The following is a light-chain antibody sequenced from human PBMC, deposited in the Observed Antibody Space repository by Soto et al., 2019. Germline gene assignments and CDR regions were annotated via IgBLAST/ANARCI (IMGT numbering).Light chain of an antibody. CDR2: AAS. J-gene: IGKJ1*01. CDR3: QKYNSASRT. Sequence: DIQMTQSPSSLSASVGDRVTITCRASQGISNYVAWYQQKPGKVPKLLIYAASILQSGVPSRFSGSGSGTDFTLTISSLQPEDVATYYYQKYNSASRTFGQGTKVEIK. V-gene: IGKV1-27*01. CDR1: QGISNY.